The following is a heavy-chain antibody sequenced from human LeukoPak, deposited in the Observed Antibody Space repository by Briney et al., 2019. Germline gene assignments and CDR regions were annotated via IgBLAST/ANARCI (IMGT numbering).Heavy chain of an antibody. V-gene: IGHV1-2*02. CDR3: ARESFPFAEWSFDP. CDR2: INPNSGGT. J-gene: IGHJ5*02. Sequence: GASVKVSCKASGYTFTGYYMHWVRQAPGQGLEWMGWINPNSGGTNYAQKFQGRVTMTRDTSISTAYMELSRLRSDDTAVYYCARESFPFAEWSFDPWGQGTLVTVSS. D-gene: IGHD3-3*01. CDR1: GYTFTGYY.